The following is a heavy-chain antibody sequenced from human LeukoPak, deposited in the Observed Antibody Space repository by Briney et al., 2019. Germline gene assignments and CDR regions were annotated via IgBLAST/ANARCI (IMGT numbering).Heavy chain of an antibody. D-gene: IGHD6-19*01. CDR3: AKSIYSSGWYVFDY. J-gene: IGHJ4*02. Sequence: GGSLRLSCAASGFTFSTYGMRWVRQAPGKGLEWVAVISYDGSDKYYADSVKGRFTISRDNSKNTLYLQMNSLRAEDTAVYYCAKSIYSSGWYVFDYWGQGTLVTVSS. V-gene: IGHV3-30*18. CDR2: ISYDGSDK. CDR1: GFTFSTYG.